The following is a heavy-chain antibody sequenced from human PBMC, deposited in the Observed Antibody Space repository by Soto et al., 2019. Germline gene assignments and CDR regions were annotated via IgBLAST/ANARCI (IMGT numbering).Heavy chain of an antibody. CDR2: IYYSGST. J-gene: IGHJ4*02. CDR1: GGSISSYY. D-gene: IGHD3-3*01. Sequence: SETLSLTCTVSGGSISSYYWSWIRQPPGKGLEWIGYIYYSGSTNYNPSLKSRVTISVDTSKNQFSLRLSSVTAADTAVYYCASMDYDFWSGYSHFDYWGQGTLVTVSS. CDR3: ASMDYDFWSGYSHFDY. V-gene: IGHV4-59*01.